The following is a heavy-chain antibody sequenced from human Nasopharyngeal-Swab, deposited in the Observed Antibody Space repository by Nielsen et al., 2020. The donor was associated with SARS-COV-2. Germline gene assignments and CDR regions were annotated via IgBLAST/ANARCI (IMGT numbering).Heavy chain of an antibody. CDR1: GGSISSGGYY. V-gene: IGHV4-31*03. Sequence: TLSPTCTVSGGSISSGGYYWSWIRQHPGKGLEWIGYIYYSGSTYYNPSLKSRVTISVDTSKNQFSLKLSSVTAADTAVYYCAREKLGEGGAFDIWGQGTMVTVSS. CDR2: IYYSGST. D-gene: IGHD3-10*01. J-gene: IGHJ3*02. CDR3: AREKLGEGGAFDI.